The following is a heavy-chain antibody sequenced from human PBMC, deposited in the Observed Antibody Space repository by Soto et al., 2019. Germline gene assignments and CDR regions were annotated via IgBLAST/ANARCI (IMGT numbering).Heavy chain of an antibody. CDR2: VYYRGRS. Sequence: ETLSLTCTVSGGSVSNSNYYWGWIRQSPGKGLEWIGSVYYRGRSYSKSSVKSRVTISVDTSRNQFSLNLNSVTASDTAVYYCVSQRTSVLTQAYFDYWGPGALVTVSS. CDR3: VSQRTSVLTQAYFDY. CDR1: GGSVSNSNYY. V-gene: IGHV4-39*01. D-gene: IGHD2-8*01. J-gene: IGHJ4*02.